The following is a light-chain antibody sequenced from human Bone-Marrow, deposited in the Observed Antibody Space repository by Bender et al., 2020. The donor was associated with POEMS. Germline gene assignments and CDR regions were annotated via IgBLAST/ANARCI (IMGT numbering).Light chain of an antibody. CDR3: SSYAVNYKV. V-gene: IGLV2-11*01. CDR1: GSDVAGYNY. CDR2: DVS. Sequence: QSALTQPASVSGSPGQSISISCAGTGSDVAGYNYVSWYQHHPGKAPKLMIYDVSNRPSGVPDRFSGSKSGNTASLTISGLQPEDEADYYCSSYAVNYKVFGTGTKVTVL. J-gene: IGLJ1*01.